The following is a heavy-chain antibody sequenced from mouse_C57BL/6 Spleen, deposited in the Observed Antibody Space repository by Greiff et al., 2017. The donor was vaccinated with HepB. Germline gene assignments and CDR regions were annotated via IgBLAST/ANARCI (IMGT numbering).Heavy chain of an antibody. V-gene: IGHV1-76*01. CDR1: GYTFTDYY. CDR3: ARVVLLRVDY. D-gene: IGHD1-1*01. CDR2: IYPGSGNT. Sequence: QVQLQQSGAELVRPGASVKLSCKASGYTFTDYYINWVKQRPGPGLEWIARIYPGSGNTYYNEKFKGKATLTAEKSSSTAYMQLSSLTSEDSAVYFWARVVLLRVDYWSQGTSVTVSS. J-gene: IGHJ4*01.